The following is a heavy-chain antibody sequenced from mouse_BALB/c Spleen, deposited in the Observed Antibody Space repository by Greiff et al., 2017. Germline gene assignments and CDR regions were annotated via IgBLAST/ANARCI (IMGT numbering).Heavy chain of an antibody. CDR3: ARRGFTTVVVIDY. V-gene: IGHV1-69*02. Sequence: QGQLQQPGAELVKPGASVKLSCKASGYTFTSYWMHWVKQRPGQGLEWIGEIDPSDSYTNYNQKFKGKATLTVDKSSSTAYMQLSSLTSEDSAVYYCARRGFTTVVVIDYWGQGTTLTVSS. CDR1: GYTFTSYW. J-gene: IGHJ2*01. D-gene: IGHD1-1*01. CDR2: IDPSDSYT.